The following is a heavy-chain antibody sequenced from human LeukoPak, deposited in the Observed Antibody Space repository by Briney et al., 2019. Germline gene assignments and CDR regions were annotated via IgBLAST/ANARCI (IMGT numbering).Heavy chain of an antibody. CDR1: GGSFSGYY. D-gene: IGHD5-18*01. CDR3: ARVEGGYSYGYFYYYYGMDV. Sequence: SETLSLTCAVYGGSFSGYYWSWIRQPPGKGLERIGEINHSGSTNYNPSLKSRVTISVDTSKNQFSLKLSSVTAADTAVYYCARVEGGYSYGYFYYYYGMDVWGQGTTVTVSS. J-gene: IGHJ6*02. CDR2: INHSGST. V-gene: IGHV4-34*01.